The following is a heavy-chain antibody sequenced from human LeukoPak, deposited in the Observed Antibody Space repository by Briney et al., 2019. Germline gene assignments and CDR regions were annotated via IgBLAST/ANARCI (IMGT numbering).Heavy chain of an antibody. CDR1: GFTDSSNY. CDR2: MYSDGSA. CDR3: ARTIAMTGIDYFDQ. D-gene: IGHD6-19*01. V-gene: IGHV3-53*01. Sequence: PGGSLRLSCAASGFTDSSNYMSWVRQAAGKGLEWVSVMYSDGSAYYADSVKGRFTISRDNSKNRLFLQMNSLRAEDTAVYFCARTIAMTGIDYFDQWGQGTLVTVS. J-gene: IGHJ4*02.